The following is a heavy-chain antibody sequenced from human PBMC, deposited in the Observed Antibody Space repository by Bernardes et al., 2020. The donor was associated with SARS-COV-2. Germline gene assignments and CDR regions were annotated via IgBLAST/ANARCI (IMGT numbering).Heavy chain of an antibody. V-gene: IGHV4-34*01. Sequence: SETLSLTCAVYGGPFSGPLSGAYWSWIRQPPGRGLEWIGEVNHSGNTNYNPSLKSRVTISVDMSKNQFSLKLSSVTAADTAVYYCARRGVVLDLLTGYQPSGGMDAWGQGTTVTVSS. CDR1: GGPFSGPLSGAY. CDR3: ARRGVVLDLLTGYQPSGGMDA. D-gene: IGHD3-9*01. J-gene: IGHJ6*02. CDR2: VNHSGNT.